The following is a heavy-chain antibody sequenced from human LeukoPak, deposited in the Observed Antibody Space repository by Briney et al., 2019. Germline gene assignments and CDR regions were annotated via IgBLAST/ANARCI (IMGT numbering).Heavy chain of an antibody. V-gene: IGHV4-4*07. Sequence: PSETLSLTCTVSGGSISSYYWSWIRQPAGKGLEWIGRIYTSGSTNYNLSLKSRVTMSVDTSKNQFSLKLSSVTAADTAVYYCARSPSKRSYSSSWYDSYYYYMDVWGKGTTVTVSS. J-gene: IGHJ6*03. CDR1: GGSISSYY. CDR2: IYTSGST. D-gene: IGHD6-13*01. CDR3: ARSPSKRSYSSSWYDSYYYYMDV.